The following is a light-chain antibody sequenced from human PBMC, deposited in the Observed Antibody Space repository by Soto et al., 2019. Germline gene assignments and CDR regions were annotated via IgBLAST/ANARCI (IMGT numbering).Light chain of an antibody. CDR1: QSVSSSY. CDR2: GAS. V-gene: IGKV3-20*01. J-gene: IGKJ5*01. CDR3: QQYGSSPLIN. Sequence: EIVLTQSPGTLSLSPGERATLSCRASQSVSSSYLAWYQQKPGQAPRLLIYGASSRATGIPDRFSGSGYGTDFTLTISRLEPEDFAVYYCQQYGSSPLINFGQGTRLEIK.